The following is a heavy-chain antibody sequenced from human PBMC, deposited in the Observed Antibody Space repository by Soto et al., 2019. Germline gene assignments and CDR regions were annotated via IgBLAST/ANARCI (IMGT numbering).Heavy chain of an antibody. J-gene: IGHJ4*02. D-gene: IGHD3-3*01. CDR2: ISYDGSNK. Sequence: GGSLRLSCAASGFTFSSYAMHWVRQAPGKGLEWVAVISYDGSNKYYADSVKGRFTISRDNSKNTLYLQMNSLRAEDTAVYYCAGGGFLEWLLYFDYWGQGTLVTVSS. CDR3: AGGGFLEWLLYFDY. CDR1: GFTFSSYA. V-gene: IGHV3-30-3*01.